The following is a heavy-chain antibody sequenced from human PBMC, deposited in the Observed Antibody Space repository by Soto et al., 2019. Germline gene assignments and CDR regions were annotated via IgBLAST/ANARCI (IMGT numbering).Heavy chain of an antibody. CDR1: GGSISNSANH. CDR2: IYYSGGT. V-gene: IGHV4-31*03. D-gene: IGHD3-10*01. CDR3: AKGVRGVPTWFDP. Sequence: QVQLQESGPGLVRPSQTLSLSCTVSGGSISNSANHWSWIRQHPGEGLEWIGYIYYSGGTYYSPSPKGRVTMSKDGSKNQFSLKLSSVTAADTAVYYCAKGVRGVPTWFDPWGQGTLVTVSS. J-gene: IGHJ5*02.